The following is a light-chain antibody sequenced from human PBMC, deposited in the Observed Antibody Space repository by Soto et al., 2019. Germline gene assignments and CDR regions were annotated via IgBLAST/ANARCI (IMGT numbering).Light chain of an antibody. V-gene: IGKV2-28*01. J-gene: IGKJ4*01. CDR3: MQALQTPLT. CDR2: LGS. Sequence: DLVMTQSPLSLPVTPGEPASISCRSSQSLLHSNGYNYLDWYLQKPGQSPQLLIYLGSYRASGVPDRFSGSGSGTDFTLEISRVEAEDVGVYYCMQALQTPLTFGGGTKVEIK. CDR1: QSLLHSNGYNY.